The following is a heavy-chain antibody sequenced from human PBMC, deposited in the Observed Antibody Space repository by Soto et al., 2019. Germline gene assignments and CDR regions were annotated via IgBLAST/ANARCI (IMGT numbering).Heavy chain of an antibody. Sequence: PSGTLSLTCSVSGAPITKSYWSLIPQAPGKRLEWLAYIHYTSGVTAYHPASKSRSSISLDASRAQSSLRLRSVSAADKAVDYCARSDMDDGRGYANYWGPGTLVTVSS. CDR1: GAPITKSY. J-gene: IGHJ4*02. CDR2: IHYTSGVT. V-gene: IGHV4-4*08. CDR3: ARSDMDDGRGYANY. D-gene: IGHD3-22*01.